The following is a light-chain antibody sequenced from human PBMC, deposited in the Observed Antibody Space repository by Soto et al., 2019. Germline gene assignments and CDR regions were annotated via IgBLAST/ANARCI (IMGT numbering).Light chain of an antibody. CDR1: QSVSSN. CDR2: GAS. CDR3: QQYNNWPRT. V-gene: IGKV3-15*01. Sequence: EIVMTQSPATLSVSPGERATLYCRASQSVSSNLAWYQQKPGQAPRLLTYGASTRATGIPARFSGSGSGTEFTLTISSLQSEDFAVYYCQQYNNWPRTFGQGTKVDIK. J-gene: IGKJ1*01.